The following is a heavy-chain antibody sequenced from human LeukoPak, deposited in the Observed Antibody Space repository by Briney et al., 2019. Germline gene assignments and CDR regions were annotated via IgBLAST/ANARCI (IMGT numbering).Heavy chain of an antibody. CDR3: AKDAQRGFDFSNSLES. V-gene: IGHV3-33*06. D-gene: IGHD3/OR15-3a*01. Sequence: PGGSLRLSCAASGFSFSVYEMHWVRQAPGKGLEWVAVIWSDGTEKYYGDSVKGRFTISRDNSKKTVYLQMNSLRVEDTAVYYCAKDAQRGFDFSNSLESWGQGTLVTVSS. CDR1: GFSFSVYE. J-gene: IGHJ4*02. CDR2: IWSDGTEK.